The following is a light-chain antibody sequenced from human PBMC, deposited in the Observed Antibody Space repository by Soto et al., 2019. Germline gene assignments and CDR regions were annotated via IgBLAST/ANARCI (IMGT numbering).Light chain of an antibody. Sequence: EMVMTQSPAILSVSPGESATLSCRASQSVNSNYLAWYQQHPGQPPRLLIYGISTRATGIPARFSGSGSGTEPSLTIRSIQSEDFAVYYCQQYSKWPITFGQGTRREI. J-gene: IGKJ5*01. V-gene: IGKV3-15*01. CDR3: QQYSKWPIT. CDR2: GIS. CDR1: QSVNSN.